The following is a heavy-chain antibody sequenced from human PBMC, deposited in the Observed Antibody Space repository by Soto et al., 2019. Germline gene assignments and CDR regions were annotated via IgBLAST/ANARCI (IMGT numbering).Heavy chain of an antibody. CDR3: MRANWYSEY. CDR2: IYYNGNT. D-gene: IGHD7-27*01. V-gene: IGHV4-59*11. CDR1: GGSISNHY. J-gene: IGHJ4*02. Sequence: QVQLQESGPGLVKPSETLSLPCSVSGGSISNHYWSWIRQPPGKGLEWIGYIYYNGNTNYNPSLKRRVTMSVDTSRNQISLKLTTVTAADTAVYYCMRANWYSEYWGQGTLVTVSS.